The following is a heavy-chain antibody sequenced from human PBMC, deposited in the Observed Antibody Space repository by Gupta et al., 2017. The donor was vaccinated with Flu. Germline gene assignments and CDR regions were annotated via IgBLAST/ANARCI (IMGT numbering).Heavy chain of an antibody. V-gene: IGHV3-23*01. CDR1: GFMFSTYA. J-gene: IGHJ4*02. D-gene: IGHD6-19*01. CDR2: ISATGDST. CDR3: ARDPNIAVAGLFDF. Sequence: EVQLLESGVGLVQPGGYLRLSCAASGFMFSTYAMTWVRQAPGEGLQWVSAISATGDSTYYAHSVTGRFTISRDNSRNTLYLQMSSLGAGDTAMYYCARDPNIAVAGLFDFWGQGVLVTVSS.